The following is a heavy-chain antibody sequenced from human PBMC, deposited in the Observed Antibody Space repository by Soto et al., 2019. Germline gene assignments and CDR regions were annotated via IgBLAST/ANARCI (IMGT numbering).Heavy chain of an antibody. CDR2: IRSKAYGGTT. D-gene: IGHD2-21*01. CDR3: TRSYSTYKQIDY. Sequence: GGSLRLSCTASGFTFGDYAMSWFRQAPGKGLEWVGFIRSKAYGGTTEYAAYVKGRLTISRDDSKSIAYLQMNSLKTEDTAVYYCTRSYSTYKQIDYWGQGTLVTVSS. CDR1: GFTFGDYA. J-gene: IGHJ4*02. V-gene: IGHV3-49*03.